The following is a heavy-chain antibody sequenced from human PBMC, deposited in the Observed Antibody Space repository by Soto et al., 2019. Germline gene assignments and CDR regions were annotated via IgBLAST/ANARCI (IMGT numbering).Heavy chain of an antibody. CDR1: GFTFSSYA. CDR2: ISGSGGST. Sequence: GGSLRLSCAASGFTFSSYAMSWVGQSPGKGLEWVSAISGSGGSTYYADSVKGRFTISRDNSKNTLYLQMNSLRAEDTAVYYCAKMGGGSWNWFDPWGQGTLVTVSS. D-gene: IGHD2-15*01. CDR3: AKMGGGSWNWFDP. J-gene: IGHJ5*02. V-gene: IGHV3-23*01.